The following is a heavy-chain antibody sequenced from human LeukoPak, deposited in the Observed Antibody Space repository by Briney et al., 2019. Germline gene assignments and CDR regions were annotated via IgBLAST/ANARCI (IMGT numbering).Heavy chain of an antibody. J-gene: IGHJ4*02. CDR3: ARDGLVEPLAY. D-gene: IGHD2-2*01. CDR1: GYIFSSFA. CDR2: VNAANGDT. Sequence: ASVKLSCKASGYIFSSFAIHWVRQAPGQSPECVGWVNAANGDTKYSQKFQGRVTFTRDTSANTAYMELSSLTSEDTAIYYCARDGLVEPLAYWGQGALVTVSS. V-gene: IGHV1-3*01.